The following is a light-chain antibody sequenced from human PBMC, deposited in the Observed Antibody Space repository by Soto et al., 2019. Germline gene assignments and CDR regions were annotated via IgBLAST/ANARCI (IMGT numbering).Light chain of an antibody. V-gene: IGKV3-11*01. CDR1: QSVGNF. J-gene: IGKJ1*01. CDR3: QQRSDWAPWT. Sequence: EIVLTQSPPTLSLSPGERVTLSCRASQSVGNFLAWYQQIPGQAPRLLISDASNRARGVPPRFSGGGSGTDFTLTISSLEPEDFAVYYCQQRSDWAPWTFGQGTQVEVK. CDR2: DAS.